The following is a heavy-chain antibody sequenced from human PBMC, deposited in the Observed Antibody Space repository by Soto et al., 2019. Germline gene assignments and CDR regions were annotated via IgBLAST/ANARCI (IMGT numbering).Heavy chain of an antibody. CDR1: GGTFSSYA. D-gene: IGHD1-20*01. CDR3: ARDGRGTNWNYYYYGMDV. J-gene: IGHJ6*02. CDR2: IIPIFGTA. Sequence: QVQLVQSGAEVKKPGSSVKVSCKASGGTFSSYAISWVRQAPGQGLEWMGGIIPIFGTANYAQKFQGRVTITADESTSTAYMELSSLRSEDTAVNYCARDGRGTNWNYYYYGMDVWGQGTTVTVSS. V-gene: IGHV1-69*12.